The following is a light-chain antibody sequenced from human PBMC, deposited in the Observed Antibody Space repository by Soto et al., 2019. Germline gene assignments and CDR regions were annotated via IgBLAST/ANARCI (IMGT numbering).Light chain of an antibody. CDR3: CSYAGSSTFVV. CDR1: SSDVGSYNL. Sequence: QSALTHPASVSGSPGQSITISCTGTSSDVGSYNLVSWYQQHPGKAPKVMIYEGSKRPSGVSNRFSGSKSGNTASLTISGLQAEDEADYYCCSYAGSSTFVVFGGGTKVTVL. J-gene: IGLJ2*01. CDR2: EGS. V-gene: IGLV2-23*03.